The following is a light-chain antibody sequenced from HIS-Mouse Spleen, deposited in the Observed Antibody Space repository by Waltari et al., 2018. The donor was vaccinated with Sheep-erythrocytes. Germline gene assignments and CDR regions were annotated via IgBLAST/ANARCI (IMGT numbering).Light chain of an antibody. CDR3: QQYYSYPPT. V-gene: IGKV1-8*01. CDR1: QGISSY. CDR2: AAS. Sequence: AIRMTQSPSSFSASTGDRVTITCRASQGISSYLAWYQQKPGKAPKLLIYAASTLQRGVPSRFSGSGSGTDFTITISCLQSEDFATYYCQQYYSYPPTFGQGTKVEIK. J-gene: IGKJ1*01.